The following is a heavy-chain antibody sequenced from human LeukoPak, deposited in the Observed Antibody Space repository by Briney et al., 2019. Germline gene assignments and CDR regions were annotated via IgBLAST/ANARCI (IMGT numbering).Heavy chain of an antibody. V-gene: IGHV1-69*04. CDR3: ARDLALTFDY. J-gene: IGHJ4*02. CDR2: IIPILGIA. Sequence: SVKVSCKASGGTFSSYTISWVRQAPGQGLEWMGRIIPILGIANYAQKFQGRVTITADKSTSTAYMELSSLRSEHTAVYYCARDLALTFDYWGQGTLVTVPS. CDR1: GGTFSSYT.